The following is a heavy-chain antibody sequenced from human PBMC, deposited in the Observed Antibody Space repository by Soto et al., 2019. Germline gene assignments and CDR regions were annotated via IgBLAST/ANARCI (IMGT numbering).Heavy chain of an antibody. Sequence: QVQLVQSGAEVKKPGASVKLSCKTSGYTFSNYYINWVRQAPGQGLQWMGRINPSGGRTSYAQKFQGRVTMTRVTSTTTVYMDLSSLTSEDTAVYFCARSHEVVVVPAAPIDYWGQGTLVTVSS. CDR3: ARSHEVVVVPAAPIDY. CDR1: GYTFSNYY. V-gene: IGHV1-46*01. D-gene: IGHD2-2*01. CDR2: INPSGGRT. J-gene: IGHJ4*02.